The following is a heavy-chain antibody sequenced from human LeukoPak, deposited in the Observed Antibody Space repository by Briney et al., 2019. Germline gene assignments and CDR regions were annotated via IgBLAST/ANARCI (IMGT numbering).Heavy chain of an antibody. V-gene: IGHV3-74*01. CDR3: ATVFDL. CDR2: IDDAGSGT. Sequence: GGSLRLSCAASGFTVTSNWIHWVRQAPGKGLVWFSRIDDAGSGTSYADSVKGRFTISRDTAKNTVYLQMNSLRVDDTAVYYCATVFDLWGQGTLVTVSS. CDR1: GFTVTSNW. J-gene: IGHJ4*02.